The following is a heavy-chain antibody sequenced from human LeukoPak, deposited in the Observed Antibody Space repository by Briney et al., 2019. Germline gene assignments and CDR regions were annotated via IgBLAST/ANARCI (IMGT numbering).Heavy chain of an antibody. J-gene: IGHJ4*02. CDR1: GFTFSIYE. Sequence: GGALRLSCAASGFTFSIYEMNWVRQAPGKGLEWVSYISSSGSTIYYADSVKGRFTISRDNAKNSLYLQTNSLRAEDTAVYYCARDGYYAPFDYWGQGTLVTVSS. V-gene: IGHV3-48*03. CDR3: ARDGYYAPFDY. CDR2: ISSSGSTI. D-gene: IGHD2-2*01.